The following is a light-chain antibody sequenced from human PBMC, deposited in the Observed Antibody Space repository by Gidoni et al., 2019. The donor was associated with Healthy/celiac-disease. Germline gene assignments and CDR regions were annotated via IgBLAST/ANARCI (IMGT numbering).Light chain of an antibody. J-gene: IGKJ1*01. CDR1: QSVLYSSNNTNY. Sequence: DIVMTQSPDALAVSLGERATINCKSSQSVLYSSNNTNYLAWYQQKPGQPPKLLIYWASTRESWVPDRCSGSGSGTDFTLTISSLQAEDVAVYYCQQYYSTPRTFGQGTKVEIK. CDR2: WAS. V-gene: IGKV4-1*01. CDR3: QQYYSTPRT.